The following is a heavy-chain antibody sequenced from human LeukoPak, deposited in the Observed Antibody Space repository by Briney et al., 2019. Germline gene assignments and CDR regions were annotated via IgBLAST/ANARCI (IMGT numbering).Heavy chain of an antibody. Sequence: GGSLRLSCAASGFSFTSYAMSWVRQAPGKGLEWVSCITYGGSSTYYADSVKGRFTISRDNSKNTLYLQMNSLRAEDTAVYYCAKDPHYYDSSGYYGPDYWGQGTLVTVSS. D-gene: IGHD3-22*01. J-gene: IGHJ4*02. CDR3: AKDPHYYDSSGYYGPDY. CDR2: ITYGGSST. CDR1: GFSFTSYA. V-gene: IGHV3-23*01.